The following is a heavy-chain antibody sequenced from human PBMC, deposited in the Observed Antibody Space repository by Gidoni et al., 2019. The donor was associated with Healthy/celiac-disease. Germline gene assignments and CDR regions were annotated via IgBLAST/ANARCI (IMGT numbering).Heavy chain of an antibody. D-gene: IGHD2-2*01. CDR1: GGTFSSYA. Sequence: QAPLVQSGAEVKKPGSSVKVACKASGGTFSSYALSSVRHAPGQGLEWMGGIIPIFGTANYAQKFQGRVTITADESTSTAYMELSSLRSEDTAVYYCARDPNRYCSSTSCVTRYYYYYGMDVWGQGTTVTVSS. CDR2: IIPIFGTA. V-gene: IGHV1-69*01. CDR3: ARDPNRYCSSTSCVTRYYYYYGMDV. J-gene: IGHJ6*02.